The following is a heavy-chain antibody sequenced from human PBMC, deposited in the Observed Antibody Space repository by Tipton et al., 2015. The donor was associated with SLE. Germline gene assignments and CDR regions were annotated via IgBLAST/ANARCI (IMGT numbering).Heavy chain of an antibody. V-gene: IGHV4-59*12. J-gene: IGHJ6*02. Sequence: LRLSCTVSGASITSYDWSWIRQSPGRGLEWIGYIYHTGTTNYNPSLQSRVSMSVDTSKTQFSLKLNSLTAADTAVYYCARVVAVAGIHYYSVDIWGQGTTVTVSS. CDR2: IYHTGTT. CDR3: ARVVAVAGIHYYSVDI. D-gene: IGHD6-19*01. CDR1: GASITSYD.